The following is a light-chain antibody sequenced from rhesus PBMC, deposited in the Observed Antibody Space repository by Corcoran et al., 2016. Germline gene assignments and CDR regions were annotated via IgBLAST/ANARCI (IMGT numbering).Light chain of an antibody. Sequence: QSVLTQPPSASEAARKGVSISCSGSSSNIGSNGVSWYQHLPGTAPKLLIFSDDQRISGVSDRFSGSKSGTSASLAISGLQTEDEADYYCAAWDSSLRGPIFGAGTRLTVL. V-gene: IGLV1-60*01. CDR3: AAWDSSLRGPI. J-gene: IGLJ1*01. CDR2: SDD. CDR1: SSNIGSNG.